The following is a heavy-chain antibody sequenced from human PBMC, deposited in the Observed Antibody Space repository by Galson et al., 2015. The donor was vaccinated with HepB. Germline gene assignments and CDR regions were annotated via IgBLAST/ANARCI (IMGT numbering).Heavy chain of an antibody. Sequence: SVKVSCKASGGTFSSYAISWVRQAPGQGLEWMGGIIPIFGPANYAQKFQGRVTITADESTSTAYMELSSLRSEDTAVYYCARDPPYCSGGSCSDAFDIWGQGTMVTVSS. CDR3: ARDPPYCSGGSCSDAFDI. J-gene: IGHJ3*02. CDR2: IIPIFGPA. V-gene: IGHV1-69*13. D-gene: IGHD2-15*01. CDR1: GGTFSSYA.